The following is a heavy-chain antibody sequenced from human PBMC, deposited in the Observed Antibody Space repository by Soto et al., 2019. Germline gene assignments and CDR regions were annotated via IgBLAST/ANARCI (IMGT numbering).Heavy chain of an antibody. V-gene: IGHV1-69*06. J-gene: IGHJ6*02. D-gene: IGHD3-9*01. CDR3: ALLRYFDWLPTPGGIPYYYGMDV. Sequence: GASVKVSCKASGGTFSSYAISWVRQAPGQGLEWMGGIIPIFGTANYAQKFQGRVTITADKSTSTAYMELSSLRSEDTAVYYCALLRYFDWLPTPGGIPYYYGMDVWGQGTTVTVSS. CDR2: IIPIFGTA. CDR1: GGTFSSYA.